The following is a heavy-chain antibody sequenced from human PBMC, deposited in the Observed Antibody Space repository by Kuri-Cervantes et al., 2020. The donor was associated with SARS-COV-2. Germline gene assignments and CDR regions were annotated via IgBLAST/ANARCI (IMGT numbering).Heavy chain of an antibody. CDR3: ARDFDSITIFGVVTNYYYYYGMDV. D-gene: IGHD3-3*01. J-gene: IGHJ6*02. V-gene: IGHV3-23*01. CDR2: ISGSGGST. CDR1: GFTFSSYA. Sequence: GESLKISCAASGFTFSSYAMSWVRQAPGKGLEWVSAISGSGGSTYYAGSVKGRFTISRGNSKNTLYLQMNSLRAEDTAVYYCARDFDSITIFGVVTNYYYYYGMDVWGQGTTVTVSS.